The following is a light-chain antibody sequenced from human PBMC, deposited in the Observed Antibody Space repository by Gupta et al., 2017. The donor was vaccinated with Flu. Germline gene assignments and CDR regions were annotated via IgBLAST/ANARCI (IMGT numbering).Light chain of an antibody. J-gene: IGLJ3*02. CDR2: RNN. V-gene: IGLV1-47*01. CDR1: TSNIGHNY. CDR3: VAWDDDLRGPM. Sequence: RVTISFTGSTSNIGHNYVCWYQQLPGTAPKLLIYRNNQRPSGVPARFSASGSGTSASLAISGLRSEDEADYYCVAWDDDLRGPMFGGGTKLTVL.